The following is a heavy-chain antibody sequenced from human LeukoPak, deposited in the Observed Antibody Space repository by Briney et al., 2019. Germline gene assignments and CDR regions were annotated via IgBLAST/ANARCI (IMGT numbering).Heavy chain of an antibody. Sequence: PSETLSLTCTVSGGSVSDYYWSWIRQSPGKGLEWIGYIYYTGSSSYNPSLRSRVTISADTSKNQFSLKLSSVTAADTAVYYCASSVGATISVYGWGQGTLVTVSS. J-gene: IGHJ4*02. CDR2: IYYTGSS. D-gene: IGHD1-26*01. CDR3: ASSVGATISVYG. V-gene: IGHV4-59*08. CDR1: GGSVSDYY.